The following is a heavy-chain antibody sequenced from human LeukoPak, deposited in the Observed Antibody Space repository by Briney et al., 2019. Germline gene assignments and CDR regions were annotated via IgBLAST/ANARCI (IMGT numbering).Heavy chain of an antibody. J-gene: IGHJ6*03. V-gene: IGHV3-48*04. Sequence: GGSLRLSCAASGFTFSSYAMSWVRQAPGKGLEWVSYISSSSSTIYYADSVKGRFTISRDNSKNSLYLQMNSLRAEDTALYYCAKDATIAARTYYYYYYYMDVWGKGTTVTVSS. CDR2: ISSSSSTI. CDR3: AKDATIAARTYYYYYYYMDV. D-gene: IGHD6-6*01. CDR1: GFTFSSYA.